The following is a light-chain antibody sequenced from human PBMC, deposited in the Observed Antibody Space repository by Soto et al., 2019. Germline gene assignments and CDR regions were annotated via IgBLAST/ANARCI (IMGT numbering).Light chain of an antibody. CDR2: GAS. CDR1: QGIGNY. J-gene: IGKJ3*01. CDR3: QKYESAPFT. V-gene: IGKV1-27*01. Sequence: DIQMTQSPSSLSASVGDRVTITCRASQGIGNYLAWYQQKPGKVPKVLIYGASTLQSGVPSRFSGSGSGTDFTLTISSLQPEDVATYYCQKYESAPFTFGPGTKVDIK.